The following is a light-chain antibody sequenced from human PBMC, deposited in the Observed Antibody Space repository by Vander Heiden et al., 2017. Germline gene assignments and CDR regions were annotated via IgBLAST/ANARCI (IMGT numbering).Light chain of an antibody. J-gene: IGKJ1*01. CDR1: QSASGAF. V-gene: IGKV3-20*01. CDR3: HQYCSSPRT. CDR2: GAT. Sequence: EILLTQSPGTLSLSPGESAILPRSARQSASGAFLAWYQQDPGQTPRLLISGATGRATGIPDSFSGSGTGTDFTITISRLEPADLAEYYCHQYCSSPRTFGQGTKVEIK.